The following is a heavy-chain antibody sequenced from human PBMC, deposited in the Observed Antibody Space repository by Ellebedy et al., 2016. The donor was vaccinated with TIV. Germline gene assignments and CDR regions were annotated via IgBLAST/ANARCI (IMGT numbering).Heavy chain of an antibody. J-gene: IGHJ4*02. CDR3: AKDRRGHIVTVTGVGVGH. V-gene: IGHV3-30*02. CDR1: GFTFSSYA. D-gene: IGHD2-21*02. Sequence: GGSVRLSCVASGFTFSSYAMHWVRQAPGKGLEWVAYIRYDGSTKYYADSVKGRFTISRDKSKNTLYLQMNSLRAEDTAVYYCAKDRRGHIVTVTGVGVGHWGQGTLVTVSA. CDR2: IRYDGSTK.